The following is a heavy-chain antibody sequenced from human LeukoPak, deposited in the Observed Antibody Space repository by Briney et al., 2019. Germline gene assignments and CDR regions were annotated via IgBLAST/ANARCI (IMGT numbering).Heavy chain of an antibody. V-gene: IGHV1-69*01. D-gene: IGHD1-26*01. Sequence: GASVEVSCKASGGTFSSYAISWVRQAPGQGLEWMGGIIPIFGTANYAQKFQGRVTITADESTSTAYMELSSLRSEDTAVYYCASGGSYSGFDPWGQGTLVTVSS. J-gene: IGHJ5*02. CDR2: IIPIFGTA. CDR3: ASGGSYSGFDP. CDR1: GGTFSSYA.